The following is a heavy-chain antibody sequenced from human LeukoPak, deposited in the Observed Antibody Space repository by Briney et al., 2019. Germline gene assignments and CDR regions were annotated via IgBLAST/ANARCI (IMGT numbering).Heavy chain of an antibody. J-gene: IGHJ4*02. CDR3: ARDLGYCTNGVCHTRFDY. D-gene: IGHD2-8*01. V-gene: IGHV4-31*03. Sequence: SETLSLTCTVSGGSISSGGYYWGWIRQHPGKGLEWIGYIYYSGGTYYNPSLKSRVTISVDTSKNQFSLKLSSVTAADTAVYYCARDLGYCTNGVCHTRFDYWGQGTLVAVSS. CDR2: IYYSGGT. CDR1: GGSISSGGYY.